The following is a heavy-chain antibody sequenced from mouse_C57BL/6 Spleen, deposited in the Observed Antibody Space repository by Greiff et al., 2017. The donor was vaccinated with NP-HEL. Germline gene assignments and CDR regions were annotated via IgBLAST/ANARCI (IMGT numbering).Heavy chain of an antibody. V-gene: IGHV1-69*01. Sequence: QVQLKQPGAELVMPGASVKLSCKASGYTFTSYWMHWVKQRPGQGLEWIGEIDPSDSYTNYNQKFKGKSTLTVDKSSSTAYMQLSSLTSEDSAVYYCARGGRLGFDYWGQGTTLTVSS. J-gene: IGHJ2*01. CDR1: GYTFTSYW. D-gene: IGHD3-1*01. CDR2: IDPSDSYT. CDR3: ARGGRLGFDY.